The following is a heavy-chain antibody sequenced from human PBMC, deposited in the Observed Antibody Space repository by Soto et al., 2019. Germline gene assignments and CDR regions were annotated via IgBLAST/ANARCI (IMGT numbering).Heavy chain of an antibody. CDR1: GFTFENYA. Sequence: EVQLVESGGGLVQTGRSLRLSCAASGFTFENYAMNWVRQGPGKGLEWVASVSWDGAYIGYADSVKGRFTISRDDAKNSLYLEMNSLRPEDTALYYCAKTRTILGVGRPDYGMDVWGQGSTVIVSS. D-gene: IGHD3-3*01. V-gene: IGHV3-9*01. CDR2: VSWDGAYI. J-gene: IGHJ6*02. CDR3: AKTRTILGVGRPDYGMDV.